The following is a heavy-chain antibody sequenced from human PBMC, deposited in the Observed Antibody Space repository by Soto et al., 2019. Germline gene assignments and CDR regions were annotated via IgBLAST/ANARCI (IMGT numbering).Heavy chain of an antibody. V-gene: IGHV4-34*01. CDR1: GGSFSGYY. Sequence: SETLSVTCAVYGGSFSGYYWSWIRQPPGKGLEWIGEINHSGSTNNNPSLKSRVTISVDTSKHQFSLKLSSVTAADTAVYYCARGGSLGYTATNFDYWGQGTLVTVSS. CDR3: ARGGSLGYTATNFDY. D-gene: IGHD5-18*01. CDR2: INHSGST. J-gene: IGHJ4*02.